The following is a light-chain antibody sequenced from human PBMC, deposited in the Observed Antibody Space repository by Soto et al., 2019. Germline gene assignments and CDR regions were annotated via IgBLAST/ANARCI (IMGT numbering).Light chain of an antibody. Sequence: EIVMTQSPATLSVSPGERATLSCRASQSVSSGYLAWYHQKPGQPPRLLIYGASSRATGIPDRFSGSGSGTDFTLTISRLEPEDFAVYYCQQYGSSPQTFGQGTKVDIK. CDR1: QSVSSGY. CDR2: GAS. CDR3: QQYGSSPQT. V-gene: IGKV3-20*01. J-gene: IGKJ1*01.